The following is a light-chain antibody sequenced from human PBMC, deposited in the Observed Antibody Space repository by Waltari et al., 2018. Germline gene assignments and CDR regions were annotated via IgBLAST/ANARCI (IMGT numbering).Light chain of an antibody. V-gene: IGKV1-39*01. J-gene: IGKJ4*01. CDR2: ATS. CDR3: QQSYAIPLT. Sequence: DIQMTQSPSSLSASVGDRVTITCRASQNINNYLNWYHQTPGKAPKLLIYATSNLQSWVPSRFSGSGSGTDFTLTISSLQPEDFATYYCQQSYAIPLTFGGGTKVEI. CDR1: QNINNY.